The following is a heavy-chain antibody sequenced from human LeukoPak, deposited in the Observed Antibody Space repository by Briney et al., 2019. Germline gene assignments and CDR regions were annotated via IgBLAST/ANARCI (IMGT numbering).Heavy chain of an antibody. J-gene: IGHJ3*02. V-gene: IGHV1-2*02. D-gene: IGHD2-15*01. Sequence: ASVKVSCKASGYTFTNYYIHWVRQAPGQGLEWMGRINPHSGGTNYAQKLQGRVTMTRDTSISTAYMELSSLRSDDTAVHYCARDKDFVVVVPATDAFDIWGQGTMVTVSS. CDR3: ARDKDFVVVVPATDAFDI. CDR2: INPHSGGT. CDR1: GYTFTNYY.